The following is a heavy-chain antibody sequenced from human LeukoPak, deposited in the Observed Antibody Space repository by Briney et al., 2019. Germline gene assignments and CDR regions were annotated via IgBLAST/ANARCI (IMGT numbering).Heavy chain of an antibody. Sequence: PGGSLRLSCAASGFTFSRYEMNWVRQAPGKGLEWVSYISSSGSTIYYADSVKGRFTISRDNAKNSLYLQMNSLRAEDTAVYYCARITSVTTTFDYWGQGTLVTVSS. J-gene: IGHJ4*02. CDR3: ARITSVTTTFDY. V-gene: IGHV3-48*03. CDR1: GFTFSRYE. D-gene: IGHD4-17*01. CDR2: ISSSGSTI.